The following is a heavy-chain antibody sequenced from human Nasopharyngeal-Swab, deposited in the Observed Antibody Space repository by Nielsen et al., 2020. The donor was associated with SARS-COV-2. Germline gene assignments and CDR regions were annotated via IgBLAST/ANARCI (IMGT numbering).Heavy chain of an antibody. J-gene: IGHJ4*02. V-gene: IGHV1-8*01. Sequence: ASVLVSCKASGYTFTSSYINWVRQATGQGLVWMGWMNPDSGNTGYAQKFKGRVTMTRNTSISTGYMELSGLGFEDTAVYYCASGGTAYWGQGTLVTVSS. CDR1: GYTFTSSY. CDR2: MNPDSGNT. CDR3: ASGGTAY. D-gene: IGHD1-1*01.